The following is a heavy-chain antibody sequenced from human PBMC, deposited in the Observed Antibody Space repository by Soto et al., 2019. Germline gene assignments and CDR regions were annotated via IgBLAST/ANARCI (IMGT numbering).Heavy chain of an antibody. CDR2: IIPIFGTA. Sequence: GASVKVSCKASGGTFSSYAISWVRQAPGQGLEWMGGIIPIFGTANYAQKFQGRVTITADESTSTAYMELSSLRPEDTAVYYCAREGSSSWYLDWFDPWGQGTQVTVSS. CDR3: AREGSSSWYLDWFDP. V-gene: IGHV1-69*13. D-gene: IGHD6-13*01. J-gene: IGHJ5*02. CDR1: GGTFSSYA.